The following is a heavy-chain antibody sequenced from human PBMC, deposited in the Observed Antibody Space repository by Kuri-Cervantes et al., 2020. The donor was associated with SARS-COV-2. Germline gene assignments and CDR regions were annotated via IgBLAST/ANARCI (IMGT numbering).Heavy chain of an antibody. J-gene: IGHJ6*04. V-gene: IGHV4-39*01. CDR3: ARPGGFLDV. D-gene: IGHD4-23*01. CDR2: IYYSGST. Sequence: SETLSLTCTVSGGSISSSSYYWGWIRQPPGKGLEWIGSIYYSGSTYHNPSLKSRVTISVDTSKNQFSLKLSSVTAADTAVYYCARPGGFLDVWGKGTTVTVSP. CDR1: GGSISSSSYY.